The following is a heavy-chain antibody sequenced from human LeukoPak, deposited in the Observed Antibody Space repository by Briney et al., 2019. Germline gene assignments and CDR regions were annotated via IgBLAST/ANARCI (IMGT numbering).Heavy chain of an antibody. CDR2: ITNSGGST. D-gene: IGHD6-19*01. V-gene: IGHV3-23*01. J-gene: IGHJ4*02. CDR3: TKPGWHDSGWFDC. Sequence: GGSLRLSCGASGFTFSTYGMSWVRQAPGKGLEWVSTITNSGGSTYYADSVKGRFTVSRDNSKNTLYLHMNSLRVDDTAVYYCTKPGWHDSGWFDCWGQGTLVTVSS. CDR1: GFTFSTYG.